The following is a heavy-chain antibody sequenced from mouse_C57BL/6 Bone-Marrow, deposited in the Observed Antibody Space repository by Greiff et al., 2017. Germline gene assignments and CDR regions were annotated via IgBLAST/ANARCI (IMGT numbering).Heavy chain of an antibody. CDR2: IWGGGST. CDR3: AKHIITTVVRHWYFDV. J-gene: IGHJ1*03. CDR1: GFSLTSYG. V-gene: IGHV2-9*01. Sequence: VQLVESGPGLVAPSQSLSITCTVSGFSLTSYGVDWVRQPPGKGLEWLGVIWGGGSTTYNSALMSRLSISKDNSKSHVFLKMNSLQTDDTAMYYCAKHIITTVVRHWYFDVWGTGTTVTVSS. D-gene: IGHD1-1*01.